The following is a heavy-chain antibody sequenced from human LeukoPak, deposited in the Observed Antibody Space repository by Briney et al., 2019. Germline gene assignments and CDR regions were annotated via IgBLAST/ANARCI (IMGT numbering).Heavy chain of an antibody. D-gene: IGHD2-2*01. CDR1: GFTFSSYE. CDR3: ARVPSDY. CDR2: ISSSSSYI. J-gene: IGHJ4*02. V-gene: IGHV3-21*01. Sequence: GGSLRLSCAASGFTFSSYEMNWVRQAPGKGLEWVSSISSSSSYIYYADSVKGRFTISRDNAKNSLYLQMNSLRAEDTAVYYCARVPSDYWGQGTLVTVSS.